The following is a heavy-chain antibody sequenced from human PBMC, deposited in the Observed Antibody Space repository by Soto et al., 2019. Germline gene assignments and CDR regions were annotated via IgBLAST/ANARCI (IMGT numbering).Heavy chain of an antibody. Sequence: PSETLSLTCTVSGGSISSGGYYWSWIRQHPGKGLEWIGYIYYSGSTYYNPSLKSRVTISVDTSKNQFSLKLSSVTAADTAVYYCASTTRGGSCYFDYWGQGTLVTVS. D-gene: IGHD2-15*01. CDR3: ASTTRGGSCYFDY. CDR2: IYYSGST. J-gene: IGHJ4*02. CDR1: GGSISSGGYY. V-gene: IGHV4-31*03.